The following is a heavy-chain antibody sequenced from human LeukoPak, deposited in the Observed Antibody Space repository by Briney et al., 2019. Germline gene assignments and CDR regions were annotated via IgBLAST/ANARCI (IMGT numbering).Heavy chain of an antibody. CDR1: GFSFSSHG. V-gene: IGHV3-21*01. J-gene: IGHJ4*02. CDR3: ARESGG. CDR2: IDTNSFYI. Sequence: RPGGSLRLSCAAAGFSFSSHGMYWVRQAPGKGLEWVASIDTNSFYIYHADAVMGRFTISRDNAKNSLYLQMTSLRVEDTAVYYCARESGGWGQGTLVTVSS.